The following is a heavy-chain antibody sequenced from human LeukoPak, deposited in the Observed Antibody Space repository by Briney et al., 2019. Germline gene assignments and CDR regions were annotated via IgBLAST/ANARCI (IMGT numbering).Heavy chain of an antibody. V-gene: IGHV3-74*03. CDR3: ARRYCSGGTYYFDY. J-gene: IGHJ4*02. CDR2: INSDERLT. Sequence: PGGSLRLSCAASGFTFSNYWMHWVRQAPGKGLVWVSRINSDERLTTYADSVKGRFTISRDNAKNTLYLQMNSLRAEDTAVYYCARRYCSGGTYYFDYWGQGTLVTVSS. D-gene: IGHD2-15*01. CDR1: GFTFSNYW.